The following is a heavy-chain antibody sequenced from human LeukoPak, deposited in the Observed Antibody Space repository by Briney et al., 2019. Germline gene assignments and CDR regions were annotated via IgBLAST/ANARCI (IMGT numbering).Heavy chain of an antibody. D-gene: IGHD5-18*01. Sequence: GGSLRLSCAASGFTFSSYGLHWVRQAPGKGLEWVALISYDGSNKYYADSVKGRFTISRDNSKNTLYLQMNSLRAEDTAVYSCAKDRRRGYSYSYSRGFDDYWGQGTLVTVSS. CDR1: GFTFSSYG. CDR2: ISYDGSNK. V-gene: IGHV3-30*18. J-gene: IGHJ4*02. CDR3: AKDRRRGYSYSYSRGFDDY.